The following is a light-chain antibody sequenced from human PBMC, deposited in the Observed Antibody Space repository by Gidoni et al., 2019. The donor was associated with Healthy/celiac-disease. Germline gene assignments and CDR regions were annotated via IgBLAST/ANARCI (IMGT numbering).Light chain of an antibody. CDR1: QSVRSN. CDR2: GAS. V-gene: IGKV3-15*01. CDR3: QQYNNWPRGT. J-gene: IGKJ2*01. Sequence: EIVMTQSPATLSVSPGERATLSCRASQSVRSNLAWYQQKPGQAPSLLIYGASTRATGIPARFSGSGSGTEFTLTISILPSEDFAVYYCQQYNNWPRGTFGQXTKLEIK.